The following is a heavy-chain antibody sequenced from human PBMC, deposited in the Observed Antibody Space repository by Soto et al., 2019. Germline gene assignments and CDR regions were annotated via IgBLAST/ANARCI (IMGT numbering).Heavy chain of an antibody. CDR3: AKVGSSSWSPHYYFDY. J-gene: IGHJ4*02. Sequence: PVGSLRLSCAASGFTFNNYAMGWVRQAPGKGLEWVSAITDSGDDTYYIDSVKGRFTISRDNSKSTLYLQMNSLRAEDTAIYYCAKVGSSSWSPHYYFDYWGQGTLVTVSS. D-gene: IGHD2-2*01. CDR1: GFTFNNYA. CDR2: ITDSGDDT. V-gene: IGHV3-23*01.